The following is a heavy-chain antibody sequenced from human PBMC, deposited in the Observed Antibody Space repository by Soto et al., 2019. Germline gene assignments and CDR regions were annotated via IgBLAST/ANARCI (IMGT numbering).Heavy chain of an antibody. J-gene: IGHJ4*02. V-gene: IGHV3-23*01. CDR1: GFTFIRHA. Sequence: EVQLLESGGDLVQPGGSLRISCAAAGFTFIRHAMTWVRQVPGKGLEWISTISGGGAGTYYADSVKGRFIISRDNSKNTLSLQMNSLRADDTALYYCARRGPSEFGDFDYWGPGTLVTVSS. D-gene: IGHD3-10*01. CDR3: ARRGPSEFGDFDY. CDR2: ISGGGAGT.